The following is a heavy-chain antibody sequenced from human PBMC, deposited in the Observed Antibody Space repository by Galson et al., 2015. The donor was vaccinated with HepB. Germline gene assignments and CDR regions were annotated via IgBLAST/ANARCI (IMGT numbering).Heavy chain of an antibody. J-gene: IGHJ4*02. CDR2: INHSGST. Sequence: ETLSLTCAVYGGSFSGYYWSWIRQPPGKGLEWIGEINHSGSTNYNPSFKSRVTISVDTSKNQFSLKLSSVTAADTAVYYCARKPGYSSGWYYYWGQGTLVTVSS. D-gene: IGHD6-19*01. CDR3: ARKPGYSSGWYYY. CDR1: GGSFSGYY. V-gene: IGHV4-34*01.